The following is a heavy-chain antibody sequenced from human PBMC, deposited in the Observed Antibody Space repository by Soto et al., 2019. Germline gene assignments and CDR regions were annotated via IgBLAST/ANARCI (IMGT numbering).Heavy chain of an antibody. J-gene: IGHJ5*02. CDR2: ISTNGVGT. Sequence: PGGSLRLSCAASGFTLSGYAMDWVRQAPGKGLEYVSGISTNGVGTYYANSVQGRFTISRDNSKNTLYLQMNGLRADDTAVYYCARDASVARGNWFDPWGQGTLVTVSS. V-gene: IGHV3-64*01. CDR1: GFTLSGYA. CDR3: ARDASVARGNWFDP.